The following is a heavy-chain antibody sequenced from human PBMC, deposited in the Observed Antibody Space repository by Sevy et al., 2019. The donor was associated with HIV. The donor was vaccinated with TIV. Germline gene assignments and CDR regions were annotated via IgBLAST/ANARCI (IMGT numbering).Heavy chain of an antibody. CDR3: ARLLWDVVVVPGTTPGQYFDY. CDR2: INPDGSEK. CDR1: GFTFNTYW. Sequence: VGSLRLSCVASGFTFNTYWMTWVRQAPGKGLEWVANINPDGSEKDYVDSLKGRFTVSRDNAETSLYLHMNSLRVEDTAVYFCARLLWDVVVVPGTTPGQYFDYWGQGTLVTVSS. V-gene: IGHV3-7*01. D-gene: IGHD2-2*01. J-gene: IGHJ4*02.